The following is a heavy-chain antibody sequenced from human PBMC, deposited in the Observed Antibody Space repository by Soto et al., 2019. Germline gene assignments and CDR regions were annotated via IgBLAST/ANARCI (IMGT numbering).Heavy chain of an antibody. J-gene: IGHJ4*02. CDR2: IHNSGST. CDR3: AGDPGDHDGSGYYQATFDS. Sequence: SETLSLTCTVSGGSVSSGSYYWSWIRQSPGKGLEWIGYIHNSGSTNYNPSLKSRVSISVDTSKNKFSLKLSSVTAADTAVYYCAGDPGDHDGSGYYQATFDSWGQGTLVTVSS. CDR1: GGSVSSGSYY. V-gene: IGHV4-61*01. D-gene: IGHD3-22*01.